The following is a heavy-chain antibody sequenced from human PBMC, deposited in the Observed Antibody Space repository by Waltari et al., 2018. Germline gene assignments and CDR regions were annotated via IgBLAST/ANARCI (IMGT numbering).Heavy chain of an antibody. Sequence: EVQLVGSGGGVVRPGGSLRLSCAASGFTFDDYGMSWVRQAPGKGLEWVSGINWNGGSTGYADSVKGRFTISRDNAKNSLYLQMNSLRAEDTALYYCARARFLEWLLSPDDAFDIWGQGTMVTVSS. V-gene: IGHV3-20*04. CDR1: GFTFDDYG. CDR2: INWNGGST. D-gene: IGHD3-3*01. J-gene: IGHJ3*02. CDR3: ARARFLEWLLSPDDAFDI.